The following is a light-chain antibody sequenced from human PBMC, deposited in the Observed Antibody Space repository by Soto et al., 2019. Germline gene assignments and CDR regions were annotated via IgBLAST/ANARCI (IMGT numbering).Light chain of an antibody. Sequence: EIVMTQSPATLSVSPGERANLSCRASQSVSNNLAWYQQKPGQAPRLLIYGASTRATGIPARFSGSGSGTEFTLTISSLQSEDFAVYYCQQYNTWSPLTFGGGTNVETK. CDR3: QQYNTWSPLT. J-gene: IGKJ4*01. CDR2: GAS. V-gene: IGKV3-15*01. CDR1: QSVSNN.